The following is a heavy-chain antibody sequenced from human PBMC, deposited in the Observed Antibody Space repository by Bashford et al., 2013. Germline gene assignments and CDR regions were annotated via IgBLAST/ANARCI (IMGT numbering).Heavy chain of an antibody. CDR2: IIPIFGTA. Sequence: WVRQAPGQGLEWMGGIIPIFGTANYAQKFQGRVTITADESTSTAYMELSSLRSEDTAVYYCARGAYGGNSAFDIWGPRDNGHRLL. CDR3: ARGAYGGNSAFDI. D-gene: IGHD4-23*01. V-gene: IGHV1-69*01. J-gene: IGHJ3*02.